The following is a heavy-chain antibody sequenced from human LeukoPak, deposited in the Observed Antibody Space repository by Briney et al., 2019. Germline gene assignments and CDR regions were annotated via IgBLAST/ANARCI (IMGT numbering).Heavy chain of an antibody. CDR3: ARPSPVSDAFDI. V-gene: IGHV3-30*02. CDR1: GFTFSNYD. Sequence: GGSLRLSCSASGFTFSNYDMHWVRQAPGKGLEWLAFIQYNGNSKYYADSVKGRFTISRDNSKNTLYLQMNSLRAEDTAVYYCARPSPVSDAFDIWGQGTMVTVSS. CDR2: IQYNGNSK. J-gene: IGHJ3*02.